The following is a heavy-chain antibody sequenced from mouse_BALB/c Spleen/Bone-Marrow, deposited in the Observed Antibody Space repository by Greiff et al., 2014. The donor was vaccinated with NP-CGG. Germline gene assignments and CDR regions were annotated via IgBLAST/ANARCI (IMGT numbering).Heavy chain of an antibody. V-gene: IGHV5-4*02. CDR2: ISDGCTYT. J-gene: IGHJ4*01. CDR3: ARSGERYGAMDY. Sequence: EVHLVESGGGLVKPGGSLKLSCAASGFTFSDFYMFWFRQTPEKRLEWVATISDGCTYTYYPDSVKGRFTISRDNAKNNLYLQMGSLKSEDTAIYYCARSGERYGAMDYWGQGTSVTVSS. CDR1: GFTFSDFY. D-gene: IGHD1-1*02.